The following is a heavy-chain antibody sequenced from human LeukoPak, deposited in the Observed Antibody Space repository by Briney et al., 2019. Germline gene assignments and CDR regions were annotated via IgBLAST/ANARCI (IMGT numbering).Heavy chain of an antibody. CDR3: ATVPLYGSGSHNFDC. Sequence: ASVKVSCKVSGYTLTELSMHWVRQAPGKGLEWMGGFDPEDGETIYAQKFQGRVTMTEDTSTDTAYMELSSLRSEDTAVYYCATVPLYGSGSHNFDCWGQGTLVTVSS. CDR1: GYTLTELS. V-gene: IGHV1-24*01. D-gene: IGHD3-10*01. J-gene: IGHJ4*02. CDR2: FDPEDGET.